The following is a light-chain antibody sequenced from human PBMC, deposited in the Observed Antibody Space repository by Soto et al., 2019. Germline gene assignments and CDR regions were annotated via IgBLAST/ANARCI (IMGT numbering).Light chain of an antibody. J-gene: IGKJ2*01. Sequence: IQLTKSPSSLSTSVGDSVTITCRASPSSSNFLNWYQHKPGKAPDLLIYAASTLFSGVPSRFRGSGSGTDCTLTITSLQPEGFATYYCQQSYRAPYTFGQGTKLEIK. CDR1: PSSSNF. CDR3: QQSYRAPYT. V-gene: IGKV1-39*01. CDR2: AAS.